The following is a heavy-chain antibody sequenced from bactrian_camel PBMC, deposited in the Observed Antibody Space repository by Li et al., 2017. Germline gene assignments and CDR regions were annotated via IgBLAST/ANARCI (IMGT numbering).Heavy chain of an antibody. Sequence: VQLVESGGRSVQAGGSLTLSCAASGLVYPFWSMAWFRQAPGKEREGVARIDSRGTTEYLDSVKGRFTISRDKSWKMLYLQMNSLKREDTARYYCVVSGELWFGSYWGQGTQVTVS. D-gene: IGHD3*01. CDR1: GLVYPFWS. CDR3: VVSGELWFGSY. V-gene: IGHV3S63*01. J-gene: IGHJ4*01. CDR2: IDSRGTT.